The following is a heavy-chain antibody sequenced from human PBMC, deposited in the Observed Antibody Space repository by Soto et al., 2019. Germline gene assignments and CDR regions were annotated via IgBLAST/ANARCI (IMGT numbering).Heavy chain of an antibody. V-gene: IGHV1-18*01. D-gene: IGHD4-17*01. CDR1: GYTVTSYG. CDR2: ISAYNGNT. J-gene: IGHJ4*02. CDR3: ARDPSPYMTTVTTLVY. Sequence: QVQLVQSGAEVKKPGASGKVSCKASGYTVTSYGISWVRQAPGQGLEWMGWISAYNGNTNYAQKLQGRVTMTTDTSTSTAYMELRSLRSDDTAVYYCARDPSPYMTTVTTLVYWGQGTLVTVSS.